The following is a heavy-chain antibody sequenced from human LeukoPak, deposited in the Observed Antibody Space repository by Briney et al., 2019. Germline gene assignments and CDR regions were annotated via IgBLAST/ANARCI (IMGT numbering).Heavy chain of an antibody. Sequence: SETLSLTCTVSGGSISSYYWSWIRQPPGKGLEWIGYIYYSGSTNYNPSLKSRVTISVDTSKNQFSLKLSSVTAADTAVYYCARDPYYYDSSGGNWYFDLWGRGTLVTVSS. CDR1: GGSISSYY. CDR2: IYYSGST. D-gene: IGHD3-22*01. CDR3: ARDPYYYDSSGGNWYFDL. J-gene: IGHJ2*01. V-gene: IGHV4-59*01.